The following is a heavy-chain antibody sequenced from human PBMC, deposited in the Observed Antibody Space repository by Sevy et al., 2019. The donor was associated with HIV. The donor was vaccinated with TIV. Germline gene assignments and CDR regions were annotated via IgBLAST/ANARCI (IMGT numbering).Heavy chain of an antibody. CDR1: GFDFSSHW. CDR2: MNTDGSST. V-gene: IGHV3-74*01. CDR3: ASPRFDF. J-gene: IGHJ4*02. Sequence: GGSLRLSCEASGFDFSSHWMQWVRQAPGKGLVWVSRMNTDGSSTNYADSVKGRFTISRDNAKNTLYLEMNNLRDEDTSLFSCASPRFDFWGSGTLVTVSS.